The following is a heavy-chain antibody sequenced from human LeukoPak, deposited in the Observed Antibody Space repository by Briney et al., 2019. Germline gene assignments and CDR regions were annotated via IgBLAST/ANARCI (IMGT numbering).Heavy chain of an antibody. V-gene: IGHV3-7*01. CDR2: IKQDGSEK. D-gene: IGHD5-12*01. CDR3: ARDRVWHIVATIFDY. Sequence: SGGSLRLSCAASGFTFSSYGMSWVRQAPGKGLEWVANIKQDGSEKYYVDSVKGRFTISRDNAKNSLYLQMNSLRAEDTAVYYCARDRVWHIVATIFDYWGQGTLVTVST. CDR1: GFTFSSYG. J-gene: IGHJ4*02.